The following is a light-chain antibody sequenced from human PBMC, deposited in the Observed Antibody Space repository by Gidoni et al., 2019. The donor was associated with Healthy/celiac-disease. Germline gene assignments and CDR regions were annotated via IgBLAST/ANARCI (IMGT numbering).Light chain of an antibody. CDR1: QSVNSSY. V-gene: IGKV3-20*01. J-gene: IGKJ2*01. CDR2: GAS. Sequence: EIVLTQSPGTLSLSPGERATLSCRASQSVNSSYFAWYQQKPGQAPRLLIYGASSRATGIPDRFSGSGSGTDFTLTISRLEPEDFAVYYCQQYGSSPMYTFGQGTKLEIK. CDR3: QQYGSSPMYT.